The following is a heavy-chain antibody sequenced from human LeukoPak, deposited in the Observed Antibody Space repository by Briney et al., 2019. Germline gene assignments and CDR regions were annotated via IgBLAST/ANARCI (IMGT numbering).Heavy chain of an antibody. CDR3: ARELQETFDYYCCMDV. CDR1: ASTFTSYG. Sequence: ASVNLSCKASASTFTSYGISWVRQAPGQGLGWRGWISAYSVNTNYSQKLQGRGTMTTDTSTTTTYMELRSLRFDDTAVDYCARELQETFDYYCCMDVWGKGTTVTVS. D-gene: IGHD3-10*01. J-gene: IGHJ6*03. CDR2: ISAYSVNT. V-gene: IGHV1-18*01.